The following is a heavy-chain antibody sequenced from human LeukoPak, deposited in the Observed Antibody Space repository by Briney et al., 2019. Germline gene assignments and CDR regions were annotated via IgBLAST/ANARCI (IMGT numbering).Heavy chain of an antibody. J-gene: IGHJ4*02. D-gene: IGHD3-22*01. Sequence: GGSLRLSCAASGFTVSSNYMSWFRQAPGKGLEWVSVIYSGGSTYYADSVKGRFTISRDNSKNTLYLQMNSLRAEDTAVYYCARERPNYYDSSPYYFDYWGQGTLVTVSS. CDR1: GFTVSSNY. CDR3: ARERPNYYDSSPYYFDY. V-gene: IGHV3-53*01. CDR2: IYSGGST.